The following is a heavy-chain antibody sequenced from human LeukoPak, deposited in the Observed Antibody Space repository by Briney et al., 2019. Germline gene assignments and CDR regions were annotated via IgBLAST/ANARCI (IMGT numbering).Heavy chain of an antibody. CDR3: AREFEGCSSTSCPPGFDI. Sequence: ASVKVSCNASGYTFTGYYMHWVRQAPGQGLEWMGWINPNSGGTNYAQKFQGRVTMTRDTSISTAYMELSRLRSDDTAVYYCAREFEGCSSTSCPPGFDIWGQGTMVTVSS. J-gene: IGHJ3*02. CDR1: GYTFTGYY. CDR2: INPNSGGT. D-gene: IGHD2-2*01. V-gene: IGHV1-2*02.